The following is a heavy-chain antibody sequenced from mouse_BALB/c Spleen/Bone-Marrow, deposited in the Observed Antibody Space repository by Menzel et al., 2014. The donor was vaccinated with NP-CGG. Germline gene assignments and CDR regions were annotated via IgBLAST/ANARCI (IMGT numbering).Heavy chain of an antibody. CDR1: GFTFTDHY. D-gene: IGHD2-1*01. V-gene: IGHV7-3*02. J-gene: IGHJ2*01. CDR3: ARDYLHYFDY. CDR2: IRNKANGYTT. Sequence: EVKLMESGGGLVQPGGFLRLSCATSGFTFTDHYMSWVRQPPGKALEWLGFIRNKANGYTTEYSASVKGRFTISRDNSQSIVYLQMNTLRAEDSATYYCARDYLHYFDYWGQGTTLTVSS.